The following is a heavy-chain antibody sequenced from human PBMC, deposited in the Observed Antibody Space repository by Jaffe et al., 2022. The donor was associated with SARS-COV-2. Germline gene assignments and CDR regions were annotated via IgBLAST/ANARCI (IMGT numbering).Heavy chain of an antibody. Sequence: QVQLQESGPGLVKPSQTLSLTCTVSGGSISSGSYYWSWIRQPAGKGLEWIGRIYTSGSTNYNPSLKSRVTISVDTSKNQFSLKLSSVTAADTAVYYCAREVGYTAMALYYFDYWGQGTLVTVSS. CDR3: AREVGYTAMALYYFDY. CDR1: GGSISSGSYY. D-gene: IGHD5-18*01. J-gene: IGHJ4*02. V-gene: IGHV4-61*02. CDR2: IYTSGST.